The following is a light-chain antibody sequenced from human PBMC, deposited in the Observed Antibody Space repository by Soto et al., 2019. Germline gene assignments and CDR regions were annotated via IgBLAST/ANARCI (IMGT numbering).Light chain of an antibody. Sequence: DIVMTQSPPTLPVSPGERASLSCRASQSVGNSVAWYQQKAGQGPTLLIFNSSARAAGIPTRFSGSGSGSEFFLTISSLQSEDSALYFCQQYEKWWSVGQGTKVQI. CDR1: QSVGNS. CDR3: QQYEKWWS. J-gene: IGKJ1*01. CDR2: NSS. V-gene: IGKV3-15*01.